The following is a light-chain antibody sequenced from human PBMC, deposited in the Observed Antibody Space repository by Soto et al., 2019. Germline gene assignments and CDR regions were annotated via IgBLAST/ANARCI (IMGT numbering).Light chain of an antibody. J-gene: IGKJ1*01. CDR3: HQSYSNPRA. V-gene: IGKV1-39*01. CDR1: QSISNY. CDR2: AAS. Sequence: DIQMTQSPSTVSAYVGDTVNITCRASQSISNYLNWYQQKPGKAPDLLIYAASSLQSGVPSRFSGSGSGTDFTLIISSLQPEDFATYYCHQSYSNPRAFGQGTKVDI.